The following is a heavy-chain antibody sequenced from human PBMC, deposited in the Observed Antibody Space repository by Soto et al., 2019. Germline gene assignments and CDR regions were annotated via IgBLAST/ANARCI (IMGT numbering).Heavy chain of an antibody. CDR1: GFTFSSYG. Sequence: QVQLVGSGGGVVQPGRSLRLSCAASGFTFSSYGMHWVRQAPGKGLEWVAVISYDGSNKYYADSVKGRFTISRDNSKNTLYLQMNSLRAEDTAVYYCAKDRSWCSSTSCHVGFDPWGQGTLVTVSS. CDR3: AKDRSWCSSTSCHVGFDP. V-gene: IGHV3-30*18. J-gene: IGHJ5*02. D-gene: IGHD2-2*01. CDR2: ISYDGSNK.